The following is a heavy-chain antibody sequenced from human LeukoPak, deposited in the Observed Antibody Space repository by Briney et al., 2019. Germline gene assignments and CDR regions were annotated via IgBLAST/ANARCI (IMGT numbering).Heavy chain of an antibody. Sequence: PSETLSPTCTVSGGSISSGDYYWSWIRQPPGKGLEWFGYIYYSGSIYYNPSLMSRVTISVDTSKNQLSLKLSSVTAADTAVYYCSLYCSSTSCYERAFDYWGQGTLVTVSS. V-gene: IGHV4-30-4*01. D-gene: IGHD2-2*01. CDR3: SLYCSSTSCYERAFDY. J-gene: IGHJ4*02. CDR2: IYYSGSI. CDR1: GGSISSGDYY.